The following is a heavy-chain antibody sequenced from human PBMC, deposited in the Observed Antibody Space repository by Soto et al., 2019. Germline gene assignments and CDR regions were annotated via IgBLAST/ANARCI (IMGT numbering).Heavy chain of an antibody. Sequence: SETLSLTCAVSGDSVTSNVWWSWVRQPPGKGLEWIGEAYHNGLTNYSPSLKSRVSMSVDTSRNEFSLKMTSLTAADTAIYYCARDAAVPGESDRFDYWGQGTLVTVSS. CDR1: GDSVTSNVW. CDR2: AYHNGLT. V-gene: IGHV4-4*02. CDR3: ARDAAVPGESDRFDY. J-gene: IGHJ4*02. D-gene: IGHD6-19*01.